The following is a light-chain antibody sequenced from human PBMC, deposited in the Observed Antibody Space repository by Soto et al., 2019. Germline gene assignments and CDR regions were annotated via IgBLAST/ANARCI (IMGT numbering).Light chain of an antibody. V-gene: IGKV3-20*01. Sequence: ENVLTQSPGTLSLSPRERATLSCGASQSFTSNYLAWYQQKPGQAPRLLIYGASTRATGIPDRFSGSGSGTDFTLTISRLEPEDFAVYYCHQYGSSPRTFGQGTKVDIK. J-gene: IGKJ1*01. CDR1: QSFTSNY. CDR3: HQYGSSPRT. CDR2: GAS.